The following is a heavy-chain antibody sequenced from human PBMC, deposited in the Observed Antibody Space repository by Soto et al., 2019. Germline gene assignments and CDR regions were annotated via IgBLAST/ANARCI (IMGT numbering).Heavy chain of an antibody. D-gene: IGHD1-26*01. CDR2: IHRDGVT. CDR1: GGSTSSSDW. V-gene: IGHV4-4*02. CDR3: AGRPEIHPR. Sequence: QVHLQESGPGLVKPSETLSLTCAISGGSTSSSDWWTWVRQPPGEGLEWIGEIHRDGVTNYNSSLKSRLTISLAQSRNQFSLSLPSVTAADAAVYFCAGRPEIHPRWGQGILVPVSS. J-gene: IGHJ4*02.